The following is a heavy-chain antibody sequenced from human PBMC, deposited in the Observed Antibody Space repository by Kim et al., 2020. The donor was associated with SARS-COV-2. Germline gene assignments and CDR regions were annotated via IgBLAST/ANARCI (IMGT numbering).Heavy chain of an antibody. CDR3: AREAVSYSSSYGMDV. D-gene: IGHD6-6*01. J-gene: IGHJ6*02. CDR2: IYYSGST. V-gene: IGHV4-61*01. CDR1: GGSVSSGSYY. Sequence: SETLSLTCTVSGGSVSSGSYYWSWIRQPPGKGLEWIGYIYYSGSTNYNPSLKSRVTISVDTSKNQFSLKLSSVTAADTAVYYCAREAVSYSSSYGMDVWGQGTTVTVSS.